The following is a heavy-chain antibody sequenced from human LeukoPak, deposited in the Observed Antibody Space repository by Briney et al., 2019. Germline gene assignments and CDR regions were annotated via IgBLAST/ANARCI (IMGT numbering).Heavy chain of an antibody. Sequence: SETLSLTCTVSGCSISTYYWSWIRQPPGKGLEWIGHIYYGGSTNYNPSLKSRVTISLDTSKNQFSLRLSSVTAADTAMYYCARSHAGSSAWYGGFDYWGQGTLVTVSS. CDR1: GCSISTYY. CDR2: IYYGGST. J-gene: IGHJ4*02. V-gene: IGHV4-59*08. CDR3: ARSHAGSSAWYGGFDY. D-gene: IGHD6-19*01.